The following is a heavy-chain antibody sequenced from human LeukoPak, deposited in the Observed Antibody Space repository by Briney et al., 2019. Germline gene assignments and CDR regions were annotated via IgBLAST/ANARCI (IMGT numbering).Heavy chain of an antibody. CDR3: AKPMVPAGYWYFDL. D-gene: IGHD4/OR15-4a*01. J-gene: IGHJ2*01. V-gene: IGHV3-30*18. Sequence: GGSLRLSCAASGLTFSSYAMHWVRQAPGKGLEWVAVVAYDASVNYYADSVKGRFTISRDNSKNTLYLQMNSLRPEDTAVYYCAKPMVPAGYWYFDLWGRGALVTVSS. CDR1: GLTFSSYA. CDR2: VAYDASVN.